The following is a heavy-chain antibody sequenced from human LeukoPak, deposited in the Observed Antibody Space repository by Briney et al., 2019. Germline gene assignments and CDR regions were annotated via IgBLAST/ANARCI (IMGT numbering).Heavy chain of an antibody. CDR2: IYYSGSA. J-gene: IGHJ4*02. CDR3: ARLASSGWSHCNY. D-gene: IGHD6-19*01. V-gene: IGHV4-59*08. Sequence: SETLSLTCTVSGGSISGYYWSWIRQPPGKGPEWIGYIYYSGSANYNPSLKSRVTISVDTSKNQFSLKMNSVTAADTAVYYCARLASSGWSHCNYWGQGTLVTVSS. CDR1: GGSISGYY.